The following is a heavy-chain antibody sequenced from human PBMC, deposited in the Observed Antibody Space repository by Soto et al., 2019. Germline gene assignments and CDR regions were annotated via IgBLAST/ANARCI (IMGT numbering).Heavy chain of an antibody. D-gene: IGHD2-21*02. CDR1: GGSVSSGSYY. CDR3: ARDFCGGDCSDDYYYYAMDV. V-gene: IGHV4-61*01. Sequence: NPSEALSLTCSVSGGSVSSGSYYWSWIRQPPGKGLEWIGYVFYNGSTNYNPSLRSRVSISVDTSKNQFSLKLRSLTAADTAVYYCARDFCGGDCSDDYYYYAMDVWGQGTTVTVSS. CDR2: VFYNGST. J-gene: IGHJ6*02.